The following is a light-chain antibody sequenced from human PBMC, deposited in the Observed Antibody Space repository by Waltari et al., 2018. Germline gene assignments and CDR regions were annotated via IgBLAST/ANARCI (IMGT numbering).Light chain of an antibody. CDR1: SSDVGNYNL. Sequence: QSGLTQPASVSGSPGQSITHSCTGTSSDVGNYNLVSWYQQYPGKAPKLMVYEVTRRSSGVSDRCSGSKSGNTASLTIYGLQSEDEADYYCCSYAGLGIYVFGTGTKVTVL. J-gene: IGLJ1*01. CDR3: CSYAGLGIYV. CDR2: EVT. V-gene: IGLV2-23*02.